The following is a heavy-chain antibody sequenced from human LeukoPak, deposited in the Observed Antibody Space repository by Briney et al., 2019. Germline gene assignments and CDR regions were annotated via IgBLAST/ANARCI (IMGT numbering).Heavy chain of an antibody. D-gene: IGHD1-26*01. CDR3: ARDPGSGELLYYFDY. CDR1: GFTFSSYA. J-gene: IGHJ4*02. V-gene: IGHV3-30-3*01. CDR2: ISYDGSNK. Sequence: PGRSLRLSCAASGFTFSSYAMHWVRQAPGKGLEWVAVISYDGSNKYYADSVKGRFTISRDNSKNTLYLQMNSLRAEDTAVYYCARDPGSGELLYYFDYWGQGTLVTVSS.